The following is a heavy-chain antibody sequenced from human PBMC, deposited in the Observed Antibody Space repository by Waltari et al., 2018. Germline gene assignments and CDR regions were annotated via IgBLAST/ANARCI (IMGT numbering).Heavy chain of an antibody. J-gene: IGHJ4*02. V-gene: IGHV3-15*01. D-gene: IGHD3-10*01. Sequence: VQLVESGGGLVQPGGSLRRSCVVSGRSTQPFKSAYMSWVRRAPTRGLEWIGRIKTDSEGAATEFAAPVKGRFSISRDDSKKTLYLQLSSLEKDDTAVYYCVTDRGDFDYWGQGTLVTVSS. CDR2: IKTDSEGAAT. CDR3: VTDRGDFDY. CDR1: GRSTQPFKSAY.